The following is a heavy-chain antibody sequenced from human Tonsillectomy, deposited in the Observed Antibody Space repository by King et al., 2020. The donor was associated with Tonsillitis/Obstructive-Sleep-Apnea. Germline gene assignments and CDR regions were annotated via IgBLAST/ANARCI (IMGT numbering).Heavy chain of an antibody. Sequence: VQLVESGGGVVQPGRSLRLSCAASGFTFSSYGMHLVRQAPGKGLEWVAVISYDGSNKYYADSVKGRFPISRDNSQHTLYLQMNSLRAEDTAVYYCAKEAGHCSSTSCPTYYYYYMDVWGKGTTVTVSS. J-gene: IGHJ6*03. V-gene: IGHV3-30*18. CDR2: ISYDGSNK. CDR3: AKEAGHCSSTSCPTYYYYYMDV. CDR1: GFTFSSYG. D-gene: IGHD2-2*01.